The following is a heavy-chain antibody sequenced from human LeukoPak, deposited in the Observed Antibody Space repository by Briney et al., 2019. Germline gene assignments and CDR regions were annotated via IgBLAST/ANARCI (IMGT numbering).Heavy chain of an antibody. V-gene: IGHV4-34*01. J-gene: IGHJ5*02. Sequence: SETLSLTCAVSGYSISSGYYWSWIRQPPGKGLEWIGEINHSGSTNYNPSLKSRVTISVDTSKNQFSLKLSSVTAADTAVYYCARSYCSSTSCYVGWFDPWGQGTLVTVSS. CDR1: GYSISSGYY. D-gene: IGHD2-2*01. CDR3: ARSYCSSTSCYVGWFDP. CDR2: INHSGST.